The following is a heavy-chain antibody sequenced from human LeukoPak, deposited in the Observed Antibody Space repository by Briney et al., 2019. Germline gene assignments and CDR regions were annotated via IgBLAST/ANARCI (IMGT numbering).Heavy chain of an antibody. Sequence: ASVKVSCKASGYTFTGYYMHRVRQAPEQGLEWMGWINPKSGGTNYAQKFQGRVTMTRDTSISTAYMELSRLRSDDTAVYYCARGGGSSSWEYLFDYWGQGTLVTVSS. V-gene: IGHV1-2*02. CDR2: INPKSGGT. CDR1: GYTFTGYY. D-gene: IGHD6-13*01. J-gene: IGHJ4*02. CDR3: ARGGGSSSWEYLFDY.